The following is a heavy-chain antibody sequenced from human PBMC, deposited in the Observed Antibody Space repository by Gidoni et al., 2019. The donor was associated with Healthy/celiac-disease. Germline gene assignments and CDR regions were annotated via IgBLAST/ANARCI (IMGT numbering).Heavy chain of an antibody. J-gene: IGHJ4*02. D-gene: IGHD5-12*01. CDR3: ASGQGWLQFMPDY. CDR1: GFTFSDYY. CDR2: ISSSSSYT. Sequence: QLQLVESGGGLVKPGGSLRLSCAASGFTFSDYYMSWIRQAPGKGLEWVSYISSSSSYTNYADSVKGRFTISRDNAKNSLYLQMNSLRAEDTAVYYCASGQGWLQFMPDYWGQGTLVTVSS. V-gene: IGHV3-11*06.